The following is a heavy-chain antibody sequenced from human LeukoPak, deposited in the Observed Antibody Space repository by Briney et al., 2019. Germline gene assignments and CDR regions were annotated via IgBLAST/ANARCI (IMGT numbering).Heavy chain of an antibody. D-gene: IGHD1-14*01. Sequence: PGGSLRLSCAASGFTFSSYWMSWVRQAPGKGLEWVANIKQDGSEKYYVDSVKGRFTISRDNAKNSLYLQMNSLRAEDTAVYYCARAPETLSDHLDYWGQGTLVTVSS. CDR1: GFTFSSYW. CDR2: IKQDGSEK. CDR3: ARAPETLSDHLDY. V-gene: IGHV3-7*01. J-gene: IGHJ4*02.